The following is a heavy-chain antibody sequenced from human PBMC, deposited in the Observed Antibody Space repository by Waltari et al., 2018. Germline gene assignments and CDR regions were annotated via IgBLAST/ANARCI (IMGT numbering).Heavy chain of an antibody. D-gene: IGHD3-22*01. V-gene: IGHV4-39*01. Sequence: QVQLQESGPGLAKPSETLSLTCTVSGVSITSSAYYWGWVRQPPGKGLAWVGTIIYDDRTYYNPYTSSRFTISLDTSKIVFSLTLSSVTAADTALFFCARQSHSFYYHTDGYFWHGFDVWGPGAMVTVSS. J-gene: IGHJ3*01. CDR2: IIYDDRT. CDR1: GVSITSSAYY. CDR3: ARQSHSFYYHTDGYFWHGFDV.